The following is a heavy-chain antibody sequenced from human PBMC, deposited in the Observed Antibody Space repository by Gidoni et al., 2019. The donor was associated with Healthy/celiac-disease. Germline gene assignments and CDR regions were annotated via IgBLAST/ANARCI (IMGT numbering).Heavy chain of an antibody. CDR2: ISGSGGST. Sequence: EVQLLESGGGLVQPGGSLRLSCAASGFTFSSYAMSWVRQAPGKGLEWVSAISGSGGSTYYADSVKGRFTISRDNSKNTLYLQMNSLRAEDTAVYYCAKGGWFGSYYYYYGMDVWGQGTTVTVSS. CDR1: GFTFSSYA. V-gene: IGHV3-23*01. CDR3: AKGGWFGSYYYYYGMDV. J-gene: IGHJ6*02. D-gene: IGHD3-10*01.